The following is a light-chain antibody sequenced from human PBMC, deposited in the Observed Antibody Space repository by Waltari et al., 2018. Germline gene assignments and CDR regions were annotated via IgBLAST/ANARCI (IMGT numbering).Light chain of an antibody. CDR3: QTYDISLRGWV. J-gene: IGLJ3*02. Sequence: QSMLTQPPSVSGAPGQRVTISCTGSSSTIAADYDVHWYQQLPGTAPKLLIYGDSTRPSGVPDRFSGSKSGTSASLAITGLQAEDEADYYCQTYDISLRGWVFGGGTELTVL. CDR2: GDS. CDR1: SSTIAADYD. V-gene: IGLV1-40*01.